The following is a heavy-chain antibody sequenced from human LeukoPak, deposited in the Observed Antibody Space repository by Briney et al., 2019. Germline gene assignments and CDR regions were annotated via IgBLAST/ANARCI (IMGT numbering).Heavy chain of an antibody. V-gene: IGHV3-48*01. D-gene: IGHD3-10*01. CDR2: ISSSSSTI. J-gene: IGHJ3*02. CDR3: ARDPPYYYGSGSDDAFDI. Sequence: PGGSLRLSCAASGFTFSSYSMNWVRQAPGKGLEWVSYISSSSSTIYYADSVKGRFTISRDNAKNSLYLQMNSLGAEDTAVYYCARDPPYYYGSGSDDAFDIWGQGTMVTVSS. CDR1: GFTFSSYS.